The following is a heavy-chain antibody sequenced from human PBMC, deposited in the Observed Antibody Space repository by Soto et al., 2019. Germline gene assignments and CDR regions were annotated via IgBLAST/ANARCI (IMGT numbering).Heavy chain of an antibody. CDR1: GFTFSSYN. CDR3: ARSSGGPTVPTSDY. CDR2: ITSSSNYK. Sequence: GGSLRLSCVASGFTFSSYNMNWSRQAPGKGLEWVSSITSSSNYKYYTDSVKGRFTISRDNAQESLYLQMNSLRAEDTAVYYCARSSGGPTVPTSDYWGQGTLVTVSS. J-gene: IGHJ4*02. D-gene: IGHD4-17*01. V-gene: IGHV3-21*01.